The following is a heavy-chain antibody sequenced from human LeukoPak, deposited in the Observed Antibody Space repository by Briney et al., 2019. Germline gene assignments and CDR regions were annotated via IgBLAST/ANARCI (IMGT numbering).Heavy chain of an antibody. V-gene: IGHV1-69*13. J-gene: IGHJ6*02. CDR2: IIPIFGTA. CDR1: GGTFSSYA. Sequence: ASVKVSCKASGGTFSSYAISWVRQAPGQGLEWMGGIIPIFGTANYAQKFQGRATITADESTSTAYMELSSLRSEDTAVYYCARADVEMATIISYYYYGMDVWGQGTTVTVSS. CDR3: ARADVEMATIISYYYYGMDV. D-gene: IGHD5-24*01.